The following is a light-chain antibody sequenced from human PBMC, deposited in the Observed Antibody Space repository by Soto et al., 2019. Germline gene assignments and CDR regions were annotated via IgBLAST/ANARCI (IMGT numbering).Light chain of an antibody. CDR1: QSISSW. CDR3: QQYNNFLT. Sequence: DIQMTQSPSALSASVGDRVTITCRASQSISSWLAWYQQKPGKAPRLLIYDASYLERGVPSRFSGSGSGTEFTLTLSDLQPDDLATYYCQQYNNFLTFGPGTKVEI. V-gene: IGKV1-5*01. J-gene: IGKJ1*01. CDR2: DAS.